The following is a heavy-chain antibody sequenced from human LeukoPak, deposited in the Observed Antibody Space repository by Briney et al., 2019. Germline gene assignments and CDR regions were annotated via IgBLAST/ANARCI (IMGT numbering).Heavy chain of an antibody. CDR1: GGSFTGYY. V-gene: IGHV4-34*01. CDR2: IKHDRST. CDR3: ARGFSGVVARD. Sequence: SETLSLTCAVYGGSFTGYYWSWIRQPPGKGLEWIGEIKHDRSTNYNPPLKSRVTMSLDTSKNQFFLNLKSVTAADTAVYYCARGFSGVVARDWGQGTLVTVSS. D-gene: IGHD2-15*01. J-gene: IGHJ4*02.